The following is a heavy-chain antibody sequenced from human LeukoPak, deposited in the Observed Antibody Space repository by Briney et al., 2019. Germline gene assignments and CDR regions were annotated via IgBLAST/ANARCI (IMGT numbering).Heavy chain of an antibody. CDR1: GFTFSSYE. Sequence: PGGSLRLSCAASGFTFSSYEMNWVRQAPGKGLEWVSYISSSGSTIYYADSVKGRFTISRDNAKNSLYLQMNSLRAEDTAVYYCARGYSSGWDAFDIWGQGTMVTVSS. CDR3: ARGYSSGWDAFDI. CDR2: ISSSGSTI. D-gene: IGHD6-19*01. J-gene: IGHJ3*02. V-gene: IGHV3-48*03.